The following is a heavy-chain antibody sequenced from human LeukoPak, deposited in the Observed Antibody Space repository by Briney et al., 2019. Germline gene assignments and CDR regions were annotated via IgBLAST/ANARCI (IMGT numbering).Heavy chain of an antibody. J-gene: IGHJ6*04. V-gene: IGHV4-34*01. CDR1: GGSFSGYY. D-gene: IGHD5-12*01. Sequence: SETLSFTCAVYGGSFSGYYWSWIRQPPGKGLEWIGEINHSGSTNYNPSLKSRVTISVDTSKNQFSLKLSSVTAADTAVYYCARGQSSEWLRTYYYYYGMDVWGKGTTVTVSS. CDR3: ARGQSSEWLRTYYYYYGMDV. CDR2: INHSGST.